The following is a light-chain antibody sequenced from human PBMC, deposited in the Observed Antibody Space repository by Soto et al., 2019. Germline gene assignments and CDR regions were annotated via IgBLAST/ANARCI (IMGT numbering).Light chain of an antibody. CDR2: DVS. CDR1: SSDVGGYIY. CDR3: CSYAGRFYV. J-gene: IGLJ1*01. V-gene: IGLV2-11*01. Sequence: QSVLTQPRSVSGSPGQSVTISCTGTSSDVGGYIYVSWYQQHPGKAPKLMIYDVSKRPSGVPDRFSGSKSANTASLTISGLQAEDEADYYCCSYAGRFYVFGTGTKLTVL.